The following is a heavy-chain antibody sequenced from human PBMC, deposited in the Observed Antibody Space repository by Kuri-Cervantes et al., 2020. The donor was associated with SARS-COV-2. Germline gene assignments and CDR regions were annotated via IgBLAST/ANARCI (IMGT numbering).Heavy chain of an antibody. Sequence: GESLKISCTASGFTFSSYSMNWVRQAPGKGLEWVSSISSSSSYIYYADSVKGRFTISRGNAKNSLYLQMNSLRAEDTAVYYCARGSSSTYFDYWGQGTLGTVSS. CDR1: GFTFSSYS. CDR3: ARGSSSTYFDY. D-gene: IGHD6-6*01. CDR2: ISSSSSYI. J-gene: IGHJ4*02. V-gene: IGHV3-21*01.